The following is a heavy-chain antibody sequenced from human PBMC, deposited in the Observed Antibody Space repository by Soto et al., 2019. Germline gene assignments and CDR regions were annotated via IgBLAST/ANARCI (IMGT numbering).Heavy chain of an antibody. Sequence: PSETLSLTCTVSGGSISSYCWRWIRQPPGKGLEWIGYIYYSGSTNYNPSLKSRVTISVDTSKNQFSLKLSSVTAADTAVYYCARASGDYYFDYWGQGTLVTVS. CDR2: IYYSGST. CDR1: GGSISSYC. J-gene: IGHJ4*02. CDR3: ARASGDYYFDY. V-gene: IGHV4-59*01. D-gene: IGHD1-26*01.